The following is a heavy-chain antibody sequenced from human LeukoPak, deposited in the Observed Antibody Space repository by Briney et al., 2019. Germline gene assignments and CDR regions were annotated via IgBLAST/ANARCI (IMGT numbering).Heavy chain of an antibody. CDR3: ARGHTDSVYDYGNWFNP. D-gene: IGHD5/OR15-5a*01. Sequence: SETLSLTCTVSGGSMSSYYWSWLRQPPGKGLEWIGYIYYSGTTKYNPSLESRVTISLDTSKNQFSLKVNSLTAADTAVYYCARGHTDSVYDYGNWFNPWGQGTLVTVSS. J-gene: IGHJ5*02. V-gene: IGHV4-59*01. CDR2: IYYSGTT. CDR1: GGSMSSYY.